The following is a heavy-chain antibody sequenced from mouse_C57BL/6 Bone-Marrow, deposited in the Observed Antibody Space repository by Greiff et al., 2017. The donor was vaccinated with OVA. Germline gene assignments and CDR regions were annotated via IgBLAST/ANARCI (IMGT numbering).Heavy chain of an antibody. CDR1: GFTFSSYA. V-gene: IGHV5-4*01. Sequence: EVQLVESGGGLVKPGGSLKLSCAASGFTFSSYAMSWVRQTPEKRLEWVATISDGGSYTYYPDNVKGRFTISRDNAKNNLYLQMSHLKSEDTAMYYCARVPYYGSSPWYFDYWGQGTTLTVSS. CDR2: ISDGGSYT. J-gene: IGHJ2*01. D-gene: IGHD1-1*01. CDR3: ARVPYYGSSPWYFDY.